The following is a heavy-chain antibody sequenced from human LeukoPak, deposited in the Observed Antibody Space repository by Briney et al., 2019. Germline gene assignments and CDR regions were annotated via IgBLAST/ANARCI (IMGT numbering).Heavy chain of an antibody. J-gene: IGHJ4*02. V-gene: IGHV1-2*02. CDR3: AIESLGELSLPFLDY. CDR2: INPNSGGP. Sequence: GASVKVSCKASGYTFTTYYIHWVRQAPGQRFEWMGWINPNSGGPKYAQVFQGRVTMTRDTSFSTAYMELSSLRSEDTAVYYCAIESLGELSLPFLDYWGQGTLVTVSS. CDR1: GYTFTTYY. D-gene: IGHD3-16*02.